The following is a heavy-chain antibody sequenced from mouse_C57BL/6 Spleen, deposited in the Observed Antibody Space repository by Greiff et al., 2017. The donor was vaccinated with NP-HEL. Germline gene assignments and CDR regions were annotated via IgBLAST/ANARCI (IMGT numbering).Heavy chain of an antibody. CDR1: GFSFTSYG. J-gene: IGHJ3*01. CDR3: ATHDGYFLRFAY. CDR2: IRGVGST. D-gene: IGHD2-3*01. Sequence: VQLVESGPGLVAPSQSLSISCTVSGFSFTSYGVDWVRQSPGKGLEWLGVIRGVGSTNYNSDLKSRLSISKANSKSQVFLNMNSLQTDDAAMYYCATHDGYFLRFAYWGQGTLVTVSA. V-gene: IGHV2-6*01.